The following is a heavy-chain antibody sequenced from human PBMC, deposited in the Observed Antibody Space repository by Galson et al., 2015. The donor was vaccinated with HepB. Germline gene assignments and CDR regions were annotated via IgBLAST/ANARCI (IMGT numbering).Heavy chain of an antibody. V-gene: IGHV4-34*01. CDR1: GFTFSDYY. Sequence: LRLSCAASGFTFSDYYMSWIRQPPGKGLEWIGEINHSGSTNYNPSLKSRVTISVDTSKNQFSLKLSSVTAADTAVYYCARARYFDWLLSPFDYWGQGTLVTVSS. D-gene: IGHD3-9*01. CDR3: ARARYFDWLLSPFDY. J-gene: IGHJ4*02. CDR2: INHSGST.